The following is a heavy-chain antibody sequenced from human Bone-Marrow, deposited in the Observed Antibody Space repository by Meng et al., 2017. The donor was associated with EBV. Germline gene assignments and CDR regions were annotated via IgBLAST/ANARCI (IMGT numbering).Heavy chain of an antibody. V-gene: IGHV3-53*01. Sequence: LERGGGLLQPWGSSSRSCAASWVTVSSSYMSWVRQDPGKGLQWVSLIYRGGNTYYADSVKGRFTISRDSSKNTLYLRMGSLRAEDTAVYYCARGEGDYWGQGTLVTVSS. CDR3: ARGEGDY. J-gene: IGHJ4*02. CDR1: WVTVSSSY. CDR2: IYRGGNT.